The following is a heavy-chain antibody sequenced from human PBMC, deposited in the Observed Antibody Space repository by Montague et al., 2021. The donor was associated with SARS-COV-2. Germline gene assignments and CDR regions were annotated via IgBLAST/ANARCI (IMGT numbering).Heavy chain of an antibody. J-gene: IGHJ4*02. CDR2: LDERGGA. CDR1: GGPLSGVC. D-gene: IGHD1-26*01. Sequence: SETLSLTCAVYGGPLSGVCWSWIRQAPGKGPELIAELDERGGATYNPSRKSRISVSVETSRHEFSLKMMSVTATDTATYYCARELVGVRAFDTWGQGTLVTVSS. V-gene: IGHV4-34*01. CDR3: ARELVGVRAFDT.